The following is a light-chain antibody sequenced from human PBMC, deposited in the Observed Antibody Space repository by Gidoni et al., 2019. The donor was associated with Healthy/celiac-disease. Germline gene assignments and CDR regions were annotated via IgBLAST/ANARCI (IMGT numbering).Light chain of an antibody. Sequence: QSALTQPASVSGSPGQSITISCTGTSTDVGGYNYVSWYQQHQGKVPKLMIYDVSNRPSGVSNRFSGSKSGNTASLTISGLQAEDEADYYCSSYTSSSTYVVGTGTKVTVL. V-gene: IGLV2-14*01. CDR2: DVS. J-gene: IGLJ1*01. CDR1: STDVGGYNY. CDR3: SSYTSSSTYV.